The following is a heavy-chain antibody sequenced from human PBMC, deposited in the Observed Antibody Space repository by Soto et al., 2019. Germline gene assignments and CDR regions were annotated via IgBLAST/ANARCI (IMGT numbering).Heavy chain of an antibody. Sequence: SETLFLTCTASGGSISSGNYYWSWIRQPPGKGLEWIGFISYSGSTYYSTSLKSRVTISVDTSKSQFSLNLSFVTAADTSVYYCATMGTPATGLYFFDYWGQGSLVTVSS. D-gene: IGHD2-15*01. V-gene: IGHV4-30-4*01. CDR3: ATMGTPATGLYFFDY. CDR2: ISYSGST. J-gene: IGHJ4*02. CDR1: GGSISSGNYY.